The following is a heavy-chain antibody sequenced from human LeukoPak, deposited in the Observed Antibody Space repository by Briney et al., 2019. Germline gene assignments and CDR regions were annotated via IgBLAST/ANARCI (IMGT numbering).Heavy chain of an antibody. CDR1: GGSISSGDYY. CDR2: IYYAGST. CDR3: ARTYYFDSSSYIGSFDI. D-gene: IGHD3-22*01. Sequence: SETLSLTCTVSGGSISSGDYYWSWIRQSPGKGLEWIGYIYYAGSTYYNPSLKGRLTISVDTSKNQFSLKLNSVTAADTAVYYCARTYYFDSSSYIGSFDIWGQETMVTVSS. J-gene: IGHJ3*02. V-gene: IGHV4-30-4*01.